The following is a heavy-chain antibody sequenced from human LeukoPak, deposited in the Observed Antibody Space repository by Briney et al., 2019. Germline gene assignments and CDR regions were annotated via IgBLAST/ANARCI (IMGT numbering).Heavy chain of an antibody. CDR1: GFAFSAYA. CDR2: ISGSISGSGGST. D-gene: IGHD6-19*01. V-gene: IGHV3-23*01. CDR3: AKEGIAVASFDY. J-gene: IGHJ4*02. Sequence: GASLRLSCAASGFAFSAYAMSWVRQAPGKGLERVSAISGSISGSGGSTYYADSVKGRFTISRDNSKNTLFLQLNGLRAEDTAVYYCAKEGIAVASFDYWGQGTLVTVSS.